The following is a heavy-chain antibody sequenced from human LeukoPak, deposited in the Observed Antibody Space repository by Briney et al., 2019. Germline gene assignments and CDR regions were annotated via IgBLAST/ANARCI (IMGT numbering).Heavy chain of an antibody. J-gene: IGHJ4*02. CDR1: GGSFGSSSYY. CDR2: IYYSGST. CDR3: AREGGSYYDWVY. Sequence: SETLSLTCAVYGGSFGSSSYYWGWIRQPPGKGLEWIGSIYYSGSTYYNPSLKSRVTISVDTSKNQFSLKLSSVTAADTAVYYCAREGGSYYDWVYWGQGTLVTVSS. V-gene: IGHV4-39*07. D-gene: IGHD1-26*01.